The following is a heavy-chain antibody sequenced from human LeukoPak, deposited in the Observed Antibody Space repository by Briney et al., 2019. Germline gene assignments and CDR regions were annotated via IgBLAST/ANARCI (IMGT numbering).Heavy chain of an antibody. Sequence: GGSLRLSCAASGFTFSRFWMHWVRQAPGKGLVWVSRINGDGSSTNYADSVKGRFTITRDNAKSTLYLQMNSLRDEAPAVYYCAAYYYEGHYWDQGTLVTVSS. CDR1: GFTFSRFW. CDR2: INGDGSST. V-gene: IGHV3-74*01. J-gene: IGHJ4*02. D-gene: IGHD3-22*01. CDR3: AAYYYEGHY.